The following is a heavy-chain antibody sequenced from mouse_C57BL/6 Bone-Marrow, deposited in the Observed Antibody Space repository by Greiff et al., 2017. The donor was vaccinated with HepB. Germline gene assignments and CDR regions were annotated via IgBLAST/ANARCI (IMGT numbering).Heavy chain of an antibody. CDR2: IDPETGGT. D-gene: IGHD1-1*01. V-gene: IGHV1-15*01. J-gene: IGHJ2*01. CDR3: TRGEGYYGYFDY. Sequence: QVHVKQSGAELVRPGASVTLSCKASGYTFTDYEMHWVKQTPVHGLEWIGAIDPETGGTAYNQKFKGKAILTADKSSSTAYMELRSLTSEDSAVYYCTRGEGYYGYFDYWGQGTTLTVSS. CDR1: GYTFTDYE.